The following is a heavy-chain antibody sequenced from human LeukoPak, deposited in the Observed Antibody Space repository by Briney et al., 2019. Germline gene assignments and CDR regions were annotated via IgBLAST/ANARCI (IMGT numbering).Heavy chain of an antibody. CDR3: ARPNTDAAGYYFDY. CDR2: IDTYGGST. J-gene: IGHJ4*02. D-gene: IGHD6-13*01. Sequence: GASVTVSCKASGYTFISYGVSWVRQAPGQGLEWMGWIDTYGGSTNYAQNLQGRVTVTTDTSTTTVYMELRSLRFDDTAVYYCARPNTDAAGYYFDYWGQGTLVTVSS. CDR1: GYTFISYG. V-gene: IGHV1-18*01.